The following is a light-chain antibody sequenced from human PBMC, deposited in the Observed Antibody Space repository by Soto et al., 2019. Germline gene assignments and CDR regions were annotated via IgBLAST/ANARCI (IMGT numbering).Light chain of an antibody. CDR1: QSISGW. V-gene: IGKV1-5*03. CDR3: QQYISLWT. J-gene: IGKJ1*01. Sequence: DIPMTQSPCTLSASVGDRVTITCRASQSISGWFAWYQQKTGKAPKLLIYKASSLESGVPSRFSGRGAGTEFTLTIRSLPPDDFATYCCQQYISLWTFGQGTKVEIK. CDR2: KAS.